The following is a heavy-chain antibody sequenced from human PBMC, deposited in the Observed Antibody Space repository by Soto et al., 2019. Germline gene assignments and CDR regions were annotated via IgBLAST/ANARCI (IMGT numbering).Heavy chain of an antibody. Sequence: PSETLSLTCSASGGSITSSSHFWGWVRQPPGKGLEWIGTIYFTGNTYYTPSLKSRLTMSIATSKNEFSLRLNSVTAADTAVYYCAGQTFTIAAASYGRSNWFDPWGPGTLGTVS. V-gene: IGHV4-39*01. J-gene: IGHJ5*02. CDR2: IYFTGNT. CDR1: GGSITSSSHF. CDR3: AGQTFTIAAASYGRSNWFDP. D-gene: IGHD6-25*01.